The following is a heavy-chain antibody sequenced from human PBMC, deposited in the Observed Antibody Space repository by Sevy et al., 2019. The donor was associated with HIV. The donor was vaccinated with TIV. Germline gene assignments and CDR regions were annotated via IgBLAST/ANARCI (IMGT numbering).Heavy chain of an antibody. D-gene: IGHD2-21*02. CDR1: GYTFTSYG. V-gene: IGHV1-18*01. Sequence: ASVKVSCKASGYTFTSYGISWVRQAPGQGLEWMGWISAYNGNTNYAQKLQGRVTMTTDTSTSTAYMELRSLRSDDTAVYYCARHPPYCGRDCYHAYRGQGTLVTVSS. CDR3: ARHPPYCGRDCYHAY. J-gene: IGHJ4*02. CDR2: ISAYNGNT.